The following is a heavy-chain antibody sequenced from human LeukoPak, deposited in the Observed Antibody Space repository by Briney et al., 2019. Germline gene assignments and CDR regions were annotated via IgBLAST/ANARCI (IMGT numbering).Heavy chain of an antibody. CDR2: IYYSGST. Sequence: SETLSLTCTVSGGSISSYYWSWIRQPPGKGLEWIGYIYYSGSTNHNPSLKSRVTTSVDTSKNQFSLKLSSVTAADTAVYYCARSRGYSRGFYFDYWGQGTLVTVSS. V-gene: IGHV4-59*01. D-gene: IGHD5-18*01. CDR1: GGSISSYY. CDR3: ARSRGYSRGFYFDY. J-gene: IGHJ4*02.